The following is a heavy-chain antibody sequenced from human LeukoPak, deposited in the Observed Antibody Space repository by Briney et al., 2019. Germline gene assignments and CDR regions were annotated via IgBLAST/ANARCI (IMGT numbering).Heavy chain of an antibody. CDR2: IYHSGST. CDR1: GYSISSDNY. J-gene: IGHJ4*02. Sequence: PSETLSLTCAVSGYSISSDNYWVWFRQPPGQGLEWTGGIYHSGSTYYTPSLNSRVTMSVDTSKNQFSLKLSSVTAADTAVYYCARAPRDSSSSNYMRRFDYWGQGTLVTVSS. CDR3: ARAPRDSSSSNYMRRFDY. D-gene: IGHD3-22*01. V-gene: IGHV4-38-2*01.